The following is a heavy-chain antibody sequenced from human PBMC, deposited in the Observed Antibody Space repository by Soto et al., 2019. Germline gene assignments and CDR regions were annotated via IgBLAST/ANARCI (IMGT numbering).Heavy chain of an antibody. CDR1: GFTFSSYA. D-gene: IGHD3-10*01. J-gene: IGHJ4*02. CDR3: AKDGLSMYYGSGSPTYYFDY. V-gene: IGHV3-23*01. Sequence: GGSLRLSCAASGFTFSSYAMSWVRQAPGKGLEWVSAISGSGGSTYYADSVKGRFTISRDNSKNTLYLQMNSLRAEDTAVYYCAKDGLSMYYGSGSPTYYFDYWGQGTRVTVSS. CDR2: ISGSGGST.